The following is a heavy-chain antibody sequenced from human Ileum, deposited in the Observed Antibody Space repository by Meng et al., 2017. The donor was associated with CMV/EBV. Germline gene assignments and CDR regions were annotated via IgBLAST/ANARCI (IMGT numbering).Heavy chain of an antibody. Sequence: SGDRFTTDAFTWVRQAPGQGLEWMGSIIPVFGSPTYAQKFRGRVTMTTDKSTNTAYMELSGLKSEDTAVYYCARHSATHSQLRGFDPWGQGTLVTVSS. D-gene: IGHD5-24*01. V-gene: IGHV1-69*05. CDR1: GDRFTTDA. CDR2: IIPVFGSP. CDR3: ARHSATHSQLRGFDP. J-gene: IGHJ5*02.